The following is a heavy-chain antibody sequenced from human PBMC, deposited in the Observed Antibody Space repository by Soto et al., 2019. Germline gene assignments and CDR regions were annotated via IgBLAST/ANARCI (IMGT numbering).Heavy chain of an antibody. V-gene: IGHV3-48*01. CDR1: GFTFSSHS. J-gene: IGHJ4*02. CDR2: ISSSTRTI. Sequence: EVQLVESGGGLVQPGGSLRLSCAASGFTFSSHSMNWVRRAPGKGLEWVSYISSSTRTIYYADSVKGRFTVSRDNAKNSLYLQMNSLRAEDTAVYYCARDDDMGYFDYWRQGTLVTVSS. D-gene: IGHD3-16*01. CDR3: ARDDDMGYFDY.